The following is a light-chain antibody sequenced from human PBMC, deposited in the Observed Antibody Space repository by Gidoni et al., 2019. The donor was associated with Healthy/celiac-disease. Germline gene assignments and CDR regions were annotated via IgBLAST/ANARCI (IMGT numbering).Light chain of an antibody. CDR3: YSAADNNQNWV. CDR1: VLAKKY. J-gene: IGLJ3*02. V-gene: IGLV3-27*01. CDR2: KDS. Sequence: SYELTQPSSVSVSPGQTARITCSGYVLAKKYARWFQQKPGQAPVLVIYKDSERPSGIPERFSGSSSGTTVTLTISGAQVEDEADYYCYSAADNNQNWVFGGGTKLTVL.